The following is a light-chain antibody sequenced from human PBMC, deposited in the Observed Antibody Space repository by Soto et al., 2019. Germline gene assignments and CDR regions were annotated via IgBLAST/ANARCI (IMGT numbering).Light chain of an antibody. CDR3: SSYAGSNNWV. CDR1: SSDVGGYNY. J-gene: IGLJ3*02. CDR2: EVS. V-gene: IGLV2-8*01. Sequence: QSVLTQPPSASGSPGQSVTISCTGTSSDVGGYNYVSWYQQHPGKAPKLVIYEVSKRPSGVPDRFSGSKSGNTASLTVSGLQAEDEADYYFSSYAGSNNWVFGGGTKLTVL.